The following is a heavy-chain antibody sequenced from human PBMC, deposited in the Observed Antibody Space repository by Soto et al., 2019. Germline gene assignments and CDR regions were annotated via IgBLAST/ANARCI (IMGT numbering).Heavy chain of an antibody. D-gene: IGHD4-4*01. V-gene: IGHV1-69*13. CDR1: GGTXTSYA. J-gene: IGHJ4*02. CDR3: ARGGTHDYSKFPFDY. Sequence: SXKVSCKASGGTXTSYAIRWVRQAPGQGLEWMGGISPIFGTANYAQKFQGRVTITADESTSKAYMELSSLRSEDTAVYYCARGGTHDYSKFPFDYWGQGTLVTVSS. CDR2: ISPIFGTA.